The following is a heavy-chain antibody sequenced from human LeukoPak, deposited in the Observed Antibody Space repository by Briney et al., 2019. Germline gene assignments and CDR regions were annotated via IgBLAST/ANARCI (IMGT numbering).Heavy chain of an antibody. CDR3: ARTVRQLVNWFDP. Sequence: SETLSLTCTVSGGSISSYYWSWIRQPPGKGLEWIGYIYYSGSTNYNPSLKSRVTISVDTSKNQFPLKLSSVTAADTAVYYCARTVRQLVNWFDPWGQGTLVTVSS. CDR2: IYYSGST. D-gene: IGHD6-6*01. J-gene: IGHJ5*02. CDR1: GGSISSYY. V-gene: IGHV4-59*08.